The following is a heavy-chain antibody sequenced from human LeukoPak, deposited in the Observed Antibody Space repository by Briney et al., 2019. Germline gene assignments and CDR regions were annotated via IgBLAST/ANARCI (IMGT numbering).Heavy chain of an antibody. V-gene: IGHV1-2*02. CDR2: INPNSGGT. D-gene: IGHD6-19*01. CDR1: GYTFTGYY. Sequence: ASVKVSCKASGYTFTGYYMHWVRQAPGQGLEWMGWINPNSGGTNYAQKFQGRVTMTRDTSISTAYMELSRLRSDDTAVYYCDRDLTLAVARGGDPYFDYWGQGTLVTVSS. CDR3: DRDLTLAVARGGDPYFDY. J-gene: IGHJ4*02.